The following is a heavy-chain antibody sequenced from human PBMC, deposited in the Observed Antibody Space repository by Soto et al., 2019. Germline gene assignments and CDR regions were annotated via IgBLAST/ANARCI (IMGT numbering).Heavy chain of an antibody. V-gene: IGHV4-30-4*01. CDR1: GGSISSGDYY. CDR2: IYYSGST. CDR3: ARGFSGYDYEGCYFDY. Sequence: LSLTCTVSGGSISSGDYYWSWIRQPPGKGLEWIGYIYYSGSTYYNPSLKSRVTISVDTSKNQFSLKLSSVTAADTAVYYCARGFSGYDYEGCYFDYWGQGTLVTVSS. J-gene: IGHJ4*02. D-gene: IGHD5-12*01.